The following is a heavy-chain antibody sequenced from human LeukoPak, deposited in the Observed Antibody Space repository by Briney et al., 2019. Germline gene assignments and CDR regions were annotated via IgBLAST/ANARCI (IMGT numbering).Heavy chain of an antibody. V-gene: IGHV4-38-2*02. CDR3: ARDHLANLASRLFDP. J-gene: IGHJ5*02. Sequence: PSETLSLTCTVSGYSISSDYYWGWIRQPPGKGLEWIGSIHHSGRTYYNPSLKSRVTISVDTSKNQFSLKLSSVAAADTAVYYCARDHLANLASRLFDPWGQGTLVTVSS. D-gene: IGHD3-3*01. CDR2: IHHSGRT. CDR1: GYSISSDYY.